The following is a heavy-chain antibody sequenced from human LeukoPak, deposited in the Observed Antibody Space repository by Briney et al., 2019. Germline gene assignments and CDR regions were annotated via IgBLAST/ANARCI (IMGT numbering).Heavy chain of an antibody. CDR2: IYHRGST. J-gene: IGHJ4*02. Sequence: KPSETLSLTCTVSGGSIGSFYWSWIRQPPGKGLEYIGYIYHRGSTDYNPSLKSRVTISLDTSKNQISLKLSSVTAADTAVYYCATMVQGVHTYFGSWGQGNLVAVSS. CDR1: GGSIGSFY. D-gene: IGHD3-10*01. CDR3: ATMVQGVHTYFGS. V-gene: IGHV4-59*01.